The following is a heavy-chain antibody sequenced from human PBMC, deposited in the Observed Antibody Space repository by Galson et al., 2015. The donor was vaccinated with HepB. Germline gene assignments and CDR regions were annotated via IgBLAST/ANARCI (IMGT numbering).Heavy chain of an antibody. J-gene: IGHJ4*02. Sequence: ETLSLTCTVSGGSISSSSYYWGWIRQPPGKGLEWIGSIYYSGSTYYNPSLKSRVTISVDTSKNQFSLKLSSVTAADTAVYYCARDLGGYQWGFDYWGQGTLVTVSS. CDR3: ARDLGGYQWGFDY. D-gene: IGHD3-16*02. V-gene: IGHV4-39*07. CDR2: IYYSGST. CDR1: GGSISSSSYY.